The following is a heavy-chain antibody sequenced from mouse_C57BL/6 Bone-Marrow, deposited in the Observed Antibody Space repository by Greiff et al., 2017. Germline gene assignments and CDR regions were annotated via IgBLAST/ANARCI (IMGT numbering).Heavy chain of an antibody. CDR3: SDCPTFDWYLDVGD. V-gene: IGHV1-81*01. J-gene: IGHJ1*03. Sequence: VMLVESGAELARPGASVKLSCKASGYTFTSYGISWVKQRTGQGLEWIGEIYPRSGNTDYNEKFKGKATLTADKSSSTAYMELRSLTTEDSAVYVCSDCPTFDWYLDVGDWGTATTVTV. CDR1: GYTFTSYG. CDR2: IYPRSGNT. D-gene: IGHD1-1*02.